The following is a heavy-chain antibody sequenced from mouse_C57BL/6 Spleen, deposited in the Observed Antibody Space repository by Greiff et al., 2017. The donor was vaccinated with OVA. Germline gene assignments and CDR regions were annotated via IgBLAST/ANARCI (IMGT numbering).Heavy chain of an antibody. Sequence: VQLQQSGAELVMPGASVKLSCKASGYTFTSYWMHWVKQRPGQGLEWIGEIDPSDSYTNYNQKFKGKSTLTVDKSSSTAYMQLSSLTSEDSAVYYCARSYGSSSWYFDVWGTGTTVTVSS. V-gene: IGHV1-69*01. CDR1: GYTFTSYW. D-gene: IGHD1-1*01. J-gene: IGHJ1*03. CDR2: IDPSDSYT. CDR3: ARSYGSSSWYFDV.